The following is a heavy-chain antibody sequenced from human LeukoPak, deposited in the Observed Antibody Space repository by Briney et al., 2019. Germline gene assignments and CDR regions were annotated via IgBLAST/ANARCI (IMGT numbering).Heavy chain of an antibody. CDR1: GGSFSGYY. Sequence: SETLSLTCAVYGGSFSGYYWSWIRQPPGKGLEWIGEINHSGSTNYNPSLKSRVTISVDTSKNQFSLKLSSVTAADTAVYYCARHAMVRGVIKSTYYYYYYMDVWGKGTTVTISS. CDR3: ARHAMVRGVIKSTYYYYYYMDV. CDR2: INHSGST. J-gene: IGHJ6*03. D-gene: IGHD3-10*01. V-gene: IGHV4-34*01.